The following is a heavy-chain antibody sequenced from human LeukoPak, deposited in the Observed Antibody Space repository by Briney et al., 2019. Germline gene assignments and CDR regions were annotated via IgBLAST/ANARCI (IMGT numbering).Heavy chain of an antibody. J-gene: IGHJ6*04. CDR2: ISSSGGNT. CDR3: TKDRSTMVRGDV. D-gene: IGHD3-10*01. Sequence: GGSLRLSCAASGFTFSSYAMSWVRQAPGKGLEWVSAISSSGGNTYYPDSVKGRFTISRDNSKKTLFLQMNSLRAEDTAVYYCTKDRSTMVRGDVWGKGTTVTVSS. V-gene: IGHV3-23*01. CDR1: GFTFSSYA.